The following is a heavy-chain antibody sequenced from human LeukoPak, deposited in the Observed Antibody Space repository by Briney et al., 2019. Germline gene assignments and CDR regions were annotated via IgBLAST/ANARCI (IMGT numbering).Heavy chain of an antibody. CDR1: GFTFSSYG. CDR2: IGSSGDTT. J-gene: IGHJ5*02. D-gene: IGHD3-9*01. CDR3: ARDLLTGYYRRGNWFDP. Sequence: GGSLRLSCAASGFTFSSYGMSWVRQVPGKGLEWVSAIGSSGDTTYYADSVKGRFTISRDNAKNSLYLQMNSLRAEDTAVYYCARDLLTGYYRRGNWFDPWGQGTLVTVSS. V-gene: IGHV3-21*01.